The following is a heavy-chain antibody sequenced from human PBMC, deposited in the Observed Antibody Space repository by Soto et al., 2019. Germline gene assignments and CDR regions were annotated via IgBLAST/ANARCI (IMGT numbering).Heavy chain of an antibody. CDR3: VRDDFGLGIDY. D-gene: IGHD1-26*01. V-gene: IGHV3-21*01. J-gene: IGHJ4*02. CDR2: ISSSSSYI. Sequence: GGSLSLSYAASGFTFSTYSMNWVRQAPGKGLEWVSSISSSSSYIYYADSVKGRFTISRDNAKNSLYLQMNCLRAEDTAVYFCVRDDFGLGIDYGNPGTLVSGFS. CDR1: GFTFSTYS.